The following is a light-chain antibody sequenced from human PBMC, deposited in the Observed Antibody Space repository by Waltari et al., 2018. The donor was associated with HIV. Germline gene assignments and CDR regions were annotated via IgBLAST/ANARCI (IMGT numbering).Light chain of an antibody. Sequence: QSVLTQPPSASGTPGQRVIIPCSGSSSNIGSNAVNWYQQIPGTAPKLLIYNNNQRPSGVPDRFSASKSGTSASLAIGGLQPEDEADYYCAAWDDSLAVAFGGGTKLTVL. V-gene: IGLV1-44*01. CDR2: NNN. CDR1: SSNIGSNA. CDR3: AAWDDSLAVA. J-gene: IGLJ2*01.